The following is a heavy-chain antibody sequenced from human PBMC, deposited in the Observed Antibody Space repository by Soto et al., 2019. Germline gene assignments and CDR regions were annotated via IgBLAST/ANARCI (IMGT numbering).Heavy chain of an antibody. Sequence: PGGSLRLSCAASEFTFSSYTMYWVRQAPGKGLEWVAGISNDGGNTYYLDSVKGRFTISRDNSKNTLYLEMNSLRVEDTAVFYCAREWSISVAVLGYWGQGTQVSVSS. CDR1: EFTFSSYT. J-gene: IGHJ4*02. CDR3: AREWSISVAVLGY. CDR2: ISNDGGNT. V-gene: IGHV3-30-3*01. D-gene: IGHD6-19*01.